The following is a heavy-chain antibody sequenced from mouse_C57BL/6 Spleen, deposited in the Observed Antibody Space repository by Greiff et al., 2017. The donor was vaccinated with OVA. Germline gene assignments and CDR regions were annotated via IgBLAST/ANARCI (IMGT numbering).Heavy chain of an antibody. Sequence: EVHLVESGGDLVKPGGSLKLSCAASGFTFSSYGMSWVRQTPDKRLEWVATISSGGSYTYYPDSVKGRFTISRDNAKNTLYLQMSSLKSEDTAMYYCARQSGSSYWYFDVWGTGTTVTVSS. D-gene: IGHD1-1*01. CDR1: GFTFSSYG. CDR2: ISSGGSYT. V-gene: IGHV5-6*01. J-gene: IGHJ1*03. CDR3: ARQSGSSYWYFDV.